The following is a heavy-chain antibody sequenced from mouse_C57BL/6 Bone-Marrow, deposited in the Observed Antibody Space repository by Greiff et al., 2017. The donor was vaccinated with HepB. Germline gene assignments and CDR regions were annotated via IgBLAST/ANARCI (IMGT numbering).Heavy chain of an antibody. Sequence: DVMLVESGGGLVKPGGSLKLSCAASGFTFSDYGMHWVRQAPEKGLEWVAYISSGSSTIYYADTVKGRFTISRDNAKNTLCLQMNSLKSEDTAMYYCARRIYYYGSSYDYYAMDYWGQGTSVTVSS. CDR2: ISSGSSTI. D-gene: IGHD1-1*01. CDR3: ARRIYYYGSSYDYYAMDY. V-gene: IGHV5-17*03. J-gene: IGHJ4*01. CDR1: GFTFSDYG.